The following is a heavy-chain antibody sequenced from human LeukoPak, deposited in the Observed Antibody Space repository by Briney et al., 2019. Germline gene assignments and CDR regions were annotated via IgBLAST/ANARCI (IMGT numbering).Heavy chain of an antibody. D-gene: IGHD1-26*01. V-gene: IGHV4-61*08. CDR2: IYYSGST. Sequence: SETLSLTCTVSGGSISSGGYYWSWIRQHPGKGLEWIGYIYYSGSTNYNPSLKSRVTISVDTSKNQFSLKLSSVTAADTAVYYCARAGISGSYYFVDWYFDLWGRGTLVTVSS. CDR3: ARAGISGSYYFVDWYFDL. CDR1: GGSISSGGYY. J-gene: IGHJ2*01.